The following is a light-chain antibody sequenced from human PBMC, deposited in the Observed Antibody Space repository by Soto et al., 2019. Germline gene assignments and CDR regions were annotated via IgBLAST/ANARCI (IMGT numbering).Light chain of an antibody. CDR2: GAS. CDR3: LRYSSSQWT. Sequence: EIVLTQSPGTLSLSPVERATLSCRSSQSVSSNYLAWYQQKPGQAPRLLIFGASSRATGIPDRFSGSGSGTDFTLTITRMEPEDFAVYFCLRYSSSQWTVGQGTQVAI. CDR1: QSVSSNY. V-gene: IGKV3-20*01. J-gene: IGKJ1*01.